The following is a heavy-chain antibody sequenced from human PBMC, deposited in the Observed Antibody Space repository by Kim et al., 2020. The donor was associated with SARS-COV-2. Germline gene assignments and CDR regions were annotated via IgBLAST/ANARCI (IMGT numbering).Heavy chain of an antibody. CDR1: GFTFSGYW. CDR3: TRGGADGGYSTWGY. J-gene: IGHJ4*02. V-gene: IGHV3-74*01. D-gene: IGHD2-21*02. CDR2: INPDGTST. Sequence: GGSLRLSCAASGFTFSGYWMYWVRQAPGKGLVWVSRINPDGTSTTYADSVQGRFTISRDNAKNMLYLQMHSLTADDTAIYYCTRGGADGGYSTWGYWGQG.